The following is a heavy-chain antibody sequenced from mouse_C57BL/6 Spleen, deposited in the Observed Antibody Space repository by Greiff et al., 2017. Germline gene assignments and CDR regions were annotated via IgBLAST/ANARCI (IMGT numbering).Heavy chain of an antibody. V-gene: IGHV3-6*01. CDR1: GYSITSGYY. Sequence: EVQLVESGPGLVKPSQSLSLTCSVTGYSITSGYYWNWIRQFPGNKLEWMGYISYDGSNNYNPSLKNLISITRDTSKNQFFLKLNSVTTEDTATYYCARGTGTSPYAMGYWGQGTSVTVSS. J-gene: IGHJ4*01. CDR3: ARGTGTSPYAMGY. D-gene: IGHD4-1*01. CDR2: ISYDGSN.